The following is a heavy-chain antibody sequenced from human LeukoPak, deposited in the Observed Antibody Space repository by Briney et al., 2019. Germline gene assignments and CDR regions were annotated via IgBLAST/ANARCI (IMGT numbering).Heavy chain of an antibody. V-gene: IGHV3-30-3*01. CDR3: AKGASNGLLLWFGDRIGVLDY. Sequence: GGSLRLSCAASGFTFSDYNMHWVRQAPGQGLEWVSLTSNDGSNKYYAVSVKGRFTISRDNTKNTLYLQMNSLRAEDTAVYYCAKGASNGLLLWFGDRIGVLDYWGQGTLVTVSS. J-gene: IGHJ4*02. D-gene: IGHD3-10*01. CDR2: TSNDGSNK. CDR1: GFTFSDYN.